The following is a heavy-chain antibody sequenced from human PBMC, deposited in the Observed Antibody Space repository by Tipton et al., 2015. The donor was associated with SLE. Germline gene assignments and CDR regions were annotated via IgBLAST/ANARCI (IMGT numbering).Heavy chain of an antibody. CDR2: IYYSGST. D-gene: IGHD2-15*01. CDR3: ARGGGSPSY. Sequence: TLSLTCAVYGGSFSGYYWSWIRQHPGKGLEWIGYIYYSGSTNYNPSLKSRVTISVDMSKNQFSLKLTSVTAADTAVHYCARGGGSPSYWGQGTLVTVSS. V-gene: IGHV4-59*01. J-gene: IGHJ4*02. CDR1: GGSFSGYY.